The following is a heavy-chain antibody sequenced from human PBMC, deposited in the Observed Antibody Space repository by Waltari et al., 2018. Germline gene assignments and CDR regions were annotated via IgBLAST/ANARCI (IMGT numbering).Heavy chain of an antibody. D-gene: IGHD2-15*01. Sequence: RLQLQESGPGLLKPSGTLSPTCTVSGGSITLRTSFWGWIRQPPGKGLEWIGSINHSGNTYYNPSLKNGVTISVDRSKNQFSLKVNSVTAADTAVYYCVRDRERVALLNWFDPWGQGTLVTVSS. CDR1: GGSITLRTSF. V-gene: IGHV4-39*06. J-gene: IGHJ5*02. CDR2: INHSGNT. CDR3: VRDRERVALLNWFDP.